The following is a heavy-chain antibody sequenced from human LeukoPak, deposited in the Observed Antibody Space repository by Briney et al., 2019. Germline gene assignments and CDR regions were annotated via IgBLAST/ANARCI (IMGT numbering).Heavy chain of an antibody. V-gene: IGHV4-4*07. J-gene: IGHJ4*02. CDR2: IYTSEST. CDR1: GGSISSYY. D-gene: IGHD2-15*01. CDR3: ARDALYCSGGSCYFDY. Sequence: PSETLSLTCTVSGGSISSYYWSWIRQPAGKGLEWIGRIYTSESTNYNPSLKSRVTMSVDTSKNQFSLKLSSVTAADTAVYYCARDALYCSGGSCYFDYWGQGTLVTVSS.